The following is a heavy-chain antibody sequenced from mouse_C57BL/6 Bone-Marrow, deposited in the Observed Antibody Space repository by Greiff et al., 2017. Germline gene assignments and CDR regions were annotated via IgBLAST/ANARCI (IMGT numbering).Heavy chain of an antibody. CDR2: ISNGGGST. J-gene: IGHJ2*01. CDR3: ARQGGDY. V-gene: IGHV5-12*01. Sequence: EVKLQESGGGLVQPGGSLKLSCAASGFTFSDYYMYWVRQTPEKRLEWVAYISNGGGSTYYPDTVKGRFTISRDNAKNTLYLQMSRLKSEDTAMYYCARQGGDYWGQGTTLTVSS. CDR1: GFTFSDYY.